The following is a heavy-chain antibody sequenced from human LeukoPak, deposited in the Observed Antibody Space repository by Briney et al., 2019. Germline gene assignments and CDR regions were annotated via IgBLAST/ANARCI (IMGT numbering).Heavy chain of an antibody. J-gene: IGHJ3*02. Sequence: GGSLSLPCAASGFTFSSYAMSWVRQAPGKGLELVSAISGSGGSTYYADSAKGRFTISRDNSKNTLYLQMNSLRAEDTAVYYCAKDRRQPGTRSSSGWYDAFDIWGQGTMVTVSS. CDR2: ISGSGGST. CDR1: GFTFSSYA. D-gene: IGHD6-19*01. CDR3: AKDRRQPGTRSSSGWYDAFDI. V-gene: IGHV3-23*01.